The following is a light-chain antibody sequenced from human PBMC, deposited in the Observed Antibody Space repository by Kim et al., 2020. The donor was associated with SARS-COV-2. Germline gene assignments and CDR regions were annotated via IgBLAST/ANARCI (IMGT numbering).Light chain of an antibody. CDR1: SGHRSYA. CDR3: QTWGTGIDWV. J-gene: IGLJ3*02. CDR2: LNGDGSH. V-gene: IGLV4-69*01. Sequence: VRLTCTLSSGHRSYAIEWHQQQPEKGPRYLMKLNGDGSHSKGDGIPDRFSGSSSGAERYLTISSLPSEDEADYYCQTWGTGIDWVFGGGTKLTVL.